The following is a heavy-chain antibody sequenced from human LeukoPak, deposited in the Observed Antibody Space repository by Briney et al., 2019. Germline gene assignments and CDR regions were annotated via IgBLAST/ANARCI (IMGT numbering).Heavy chain of an antibody. CDR3: ARGNITGTLTIFDY. D-gene: IGHD1-7*01. J-gene: IGHJ4*02. CDR2: INPNSGGT. V-gene: IGHV1-2*02. CDR1: GYTFTGYY. Sequence: ASVKVSCKAFGYTFTGYYMHWVRQAPGQCLEWMGWINPNSGGTNFAQKFQGRVTMTRDTSISTAYMELSRLRSDDTAVYYCARGNITGTLTIFDYWGQGTLVTVSS.